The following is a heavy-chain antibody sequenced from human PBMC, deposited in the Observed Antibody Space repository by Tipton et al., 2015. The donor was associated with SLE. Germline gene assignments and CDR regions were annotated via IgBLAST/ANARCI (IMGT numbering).Heavy chain of an antibody. Sequence: LRLSCSVSGGSITNYYWSWIRQPAGKGLEGIGHVYTSGSTSYNPSLKSRVTISVETSKNHFSLNLSSVTAADTAVYYCAKERGASASYRAFDIWGQGTMVTVSS. CDR3: AKERGASASYRAFDI. D-gene: IGHD3-10*01. CDR2: VYTSGST. J-gene: IGHJ3*02. V-gene: IGHV4-4*07. CDR1: GGSITNYY.